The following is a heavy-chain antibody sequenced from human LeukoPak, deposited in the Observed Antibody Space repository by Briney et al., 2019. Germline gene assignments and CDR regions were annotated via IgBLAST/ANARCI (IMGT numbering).Heavy chain of an antibody. CDR1: GGTFSSYA. D-gene: IGHD4-4*01. CDR3: ARGYSNYVPPTI. J-gene: IGHJ3*02. CDR2: IIPILGIA. Sequence: ASVKVSCKASGGTFSSYAICWVRQAPGQGLEWMGRIIPILGIANYAQKFQGRVTITADKSTSTAYMELSSLRSEDTAVYYCARGYSNYVPPTIWGQGTMVTVSS. V-gene: IGHV1-69*04.